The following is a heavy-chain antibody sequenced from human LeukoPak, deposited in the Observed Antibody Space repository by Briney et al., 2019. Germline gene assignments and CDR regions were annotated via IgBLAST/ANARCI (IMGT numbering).Heavy chain of an antibody. CDR2: IKQDGSEK. CDR1: GFTFSSYW. CDR3: ARGETHCSSTSCYDYYYGMDV. J-gene: IGHJ6*02. V-gene: IGHV3-7*01. D-gene: IGHD2-2*01. Sequence: PGGSLRLSCAASGFTFSSYWMSWVRQAPGKGLEWVANIKQDGSEKYYVDSVKGRFTISRDNAKNSLYLQMNSLRAEDTAVYYCARGETHCSSTSCYDYYYGMDVWGQGTTVTVSS.